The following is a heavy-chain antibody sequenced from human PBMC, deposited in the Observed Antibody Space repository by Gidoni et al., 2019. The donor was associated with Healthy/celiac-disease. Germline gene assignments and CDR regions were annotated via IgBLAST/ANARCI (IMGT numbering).Heavy chain of an antibody. J-gene: IGHJ6*02. Sequence: QVQLQQWGAGLLKPSETLSLTCAVYGGSFSGYSWSWIRQPPGKGLEWIGEINHSGSTNYNPSLKSRVTISVDTSKNQFSLKLSSVTAADTAVYYCARAGIAAAGTQVYYYGMDVWGQGTTVTVSS. D-gene: IGHD6-13*01. V-gene: IGHV4-34*01. CDR3: ARAGIAAAGTQVYYYGMDV. CDR2: INHSGST. CDR1: GGSFSGYS.